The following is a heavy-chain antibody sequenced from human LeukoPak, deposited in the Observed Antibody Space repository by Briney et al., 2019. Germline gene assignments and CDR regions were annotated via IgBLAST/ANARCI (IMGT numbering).Heavy chain of an antibody. Sequence: GGSLRLSCAASGFTFNSYALHWVRQAPGKGLEWVAVISYDGSNKYYADSVKGRFTISRDNSKNTLYLQMNSLRAEDTAVYYCARDSDIVVVTAMGALDYWGQGTLVTVSS. CDR1: GFTFNSYA. CDR3: ARDSDIVVVTAMGALDY. CDR2: ISYDGSNK. D-gene: IGHD2-21*02. V-gene: IGHV3-30*04. J-gene: IGHJ4*02.